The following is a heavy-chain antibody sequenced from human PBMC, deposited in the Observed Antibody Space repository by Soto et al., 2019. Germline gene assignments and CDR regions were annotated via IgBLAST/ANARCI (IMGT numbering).Heavy chain of an antibody. CDR3: AKGPLAVTGTTWFDY. D-gene: IGHD1-20*01. V-gene: IGHV3-30*18. Sequence: QVQLVESGGGVVQPGRSLRLSCAASGFTFSSYGMHWVRQAPGKGLEWVAVISYDGSNKYYADYVKGRFTISRDNSKNTLYLQMNSLRAEDTAVYYCAKGPLAVTGTTWFDYWGQGTLVTVSS. CDR1: GFTFSSYG. CDR2: ISYDGSNK. J-gene: IGHJ4*02.